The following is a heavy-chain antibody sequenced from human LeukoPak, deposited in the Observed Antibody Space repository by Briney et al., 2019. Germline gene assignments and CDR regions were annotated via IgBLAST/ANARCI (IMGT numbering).Heavy chain of an antibody. CDR2: ISGSGGST. J-gene: IGHJ4*02. Sequence: GGSLRLSFAASGFTFSSYAMSWVRQAPGKGLEWVSAISGSGGSTYYADSVKGRFTISRDNSKNTLYLQMNSLRAEDTAIYYCAKDLPNYGSGSSPSNWGQGTLVTVSS. V-gene: IGHV3-23*01. CDR1: GFTFSSYA. D-gene: IGHD3-10*01. CDR3: AKDLPNYGSGSSPSN.